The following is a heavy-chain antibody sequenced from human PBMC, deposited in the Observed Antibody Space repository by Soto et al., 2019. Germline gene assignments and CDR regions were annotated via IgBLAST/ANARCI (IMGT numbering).Heavy chain of an antibody. Sequence: EVQLAESGGGLVQPGGSLRLSCAASGFTFSGYNMNWVRQAPGKGLEWVSFISSGSSTIYYAASVKGRFTISRDDAKNSLYLQMNSLRDEDTAIYYCAKISTTYERFWGQGTLVTVSS. CDR2: ISSGSSTI. CDR1: GFTFSGYN. D-gene: IGHD2-2*01. CDR3: AKISTTYERF. V-gene: IGHV3-48*02. J-gene: IGHJ4*02.